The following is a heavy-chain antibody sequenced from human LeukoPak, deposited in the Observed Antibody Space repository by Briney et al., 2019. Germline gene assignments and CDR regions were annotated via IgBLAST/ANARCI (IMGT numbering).Heavy chain of an antibody. V-gene: IGHV4-59*01. J-gene: IGHJ6*03. D-gene: IGHD3-3*01. CDR3: ARVDFCSKSNCYLRPMDV. CDR1: GGSISDYY. Sequence: PSETLSLTCTVSGGSISDYYWNWIRQPPGKGLEWIGYIYYSGSTTYNPSLKSRVTMSVDTAKNQFSLKLRSVTAADTVVYYCARVDFCSKSNCYLRPMDVWGKGTTVTVSS. CDR2: IYYSGST.